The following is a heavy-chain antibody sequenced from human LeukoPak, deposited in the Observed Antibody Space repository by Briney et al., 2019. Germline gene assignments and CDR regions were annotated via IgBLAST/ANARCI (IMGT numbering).Heavy chain of an antibody. J-gene: IGHJ4*02. V-gene: IGHV1-69*01. CDR2: IIPIFGTA. CDR1: GGTFSSYA. Sequence: ASVKVSCKASGGTFSSYAISWVRQAPGQGLEWMGGIIPIFGTANYAQKFQGRVTITADESTSTAYMELSSLRSENMAVYYCARGGYYDSSGYYPVGYYFDYWGQGTLVTVSS. D-gene: IGHD3-22*01. CDR3: ARGGYYDSSGYYPVGYYFDY.